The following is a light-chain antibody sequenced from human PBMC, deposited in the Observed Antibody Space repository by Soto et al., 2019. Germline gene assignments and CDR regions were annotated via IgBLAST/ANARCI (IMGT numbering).Light chain of an antibody. CDR1: QSISSY. CDR2: AAS. J-gene: IGKJ1*01. CDR3: QQSYGSLPWK. Sequence: EIQMTQSPSSLSASLGDRVTITCRASQSISSYINRYQQKPGKAPKLLIYAASSLQSGVPSRFSASGSGTDYILTISSHQQEDFATYYCQQSYGSLPWKFGQATKVDSK. V-gene: IGKV1-39*01.